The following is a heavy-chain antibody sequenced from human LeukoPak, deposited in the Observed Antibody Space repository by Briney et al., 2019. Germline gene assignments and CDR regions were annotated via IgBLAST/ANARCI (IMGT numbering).Heavy chain of an antibody. Sequence: PGGSLRLSCPASGFTFSSYAVSWVRQAPGKGLEWVSAISGSGGSTYYADSVKGRFTISRDNSKNTLYLQVNSLRAEDTAVYYCAKLPDEIDSSSWYWSHDYWGQGTLVTVSS. CDR2: ISGSGGST. V-gene: IGHV3-23*01. D-gene: IGHD6-13*01. J-gene: IGHJ4*02. CDR1: GFTFSSYA. CDR3: AKLPDEIDSSSWYWSHDY.